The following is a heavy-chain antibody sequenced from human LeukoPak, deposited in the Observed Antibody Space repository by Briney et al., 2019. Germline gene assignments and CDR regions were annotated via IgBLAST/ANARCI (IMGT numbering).Heavy chain of an antibody. CDR1: GGSFSGYY. J-gene: IGHJ4*02. Sequence: SETLSLTCAVYGGSFSGYYWSWIRQPPGKGLEWIGEINHSGSTNYNPSFKSRVTISDDTSKNQFSLRLSSVTAADTAMYYCARGKGWELLYFDYWGQGTLVTVSS. D-gene: IGHD1-26*01. CDR2: INHSGST. V-gene: IGHV4-34*01. CDR3: ARGKGWELLYFDY.